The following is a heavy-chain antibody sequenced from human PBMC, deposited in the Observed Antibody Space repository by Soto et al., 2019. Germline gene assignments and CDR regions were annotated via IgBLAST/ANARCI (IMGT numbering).Heavy chain of an antibody. CDR1: GYTFTSYD. CDR3: ARTAMVRGVQYNWFDP. CDR2: MNPNSGNT. Sequence: ASVKVSCKASGYTFTSYDINWVRQATGQGLEWMGWMNPNSGNTGYAQKFQGRVTMTRNTSISTAYMELSSLRSEDTAVYYCARTAMVRGVQYNWFDPWGQGTLVTVSS. J-gene: IGHJ5*02. D-gene: IGHD3-10*01. V-gene: IGHV1-8*01.